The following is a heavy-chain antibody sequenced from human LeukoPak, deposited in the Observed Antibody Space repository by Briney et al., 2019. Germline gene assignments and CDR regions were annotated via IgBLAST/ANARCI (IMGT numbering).Heavy chain of an antibody. CDR1: GFTFSSYE. Sequence: GGSLRLSCAASGFTFSSYEMNWVRQAPGKGLEWVSYISSSGSTIYYADSVKGRFTISRDNAKHSLYLQINSLRAEDTAVYHCARTSTNYFDYWGQGTLVTVSS. CDR2: ISSSGSTI. V-gene: IGHV3-48*03. J-gene: IGHJ4*02. D-gene: IGHD1-26*01. CDR3: ARTSTNYFDY.